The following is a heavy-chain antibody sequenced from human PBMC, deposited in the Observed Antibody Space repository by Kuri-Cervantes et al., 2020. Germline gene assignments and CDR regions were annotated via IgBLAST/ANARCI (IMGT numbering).Heavy chain of an antibody. Sequence: GESLKISCAASGFTFRSYGMHWVRQAPGKGLEWVAVIWYDGSNKYYADSVKGRFTISRDNSKNTLYLQMNSLRAEDTAVYYCARERARFEIYTMDVWGQGTTVTVSS. CDR2: IWYDGSNK. CDR3: ARERARFEIYTMDV. CDR1: GFTFRSYG. J-gene: IGHJ6*02. V-gene: IGHV3-33*01. D-gene: IGHD3-10*01.